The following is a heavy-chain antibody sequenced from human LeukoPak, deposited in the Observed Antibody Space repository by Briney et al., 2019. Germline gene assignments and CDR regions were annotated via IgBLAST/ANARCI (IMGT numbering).Heavy chain of an antibody. CDR3: ARASYDFWSGYYLNY. D-gene: IGHD3-3*01. J-gene: IGHJ4*02. CDR2: IYYSGST. CDR1: SGSISSYY. V-gene: IGHV4-59*01. Sequence: SETLSLTCTVSSGSISSYYWSWIRQPPGKGLEWIGYIYYSGSTNYNPSLKSRVTISVDTSKNQFPLKLSSVTAADTAVYYCARASYDFWSGYYLNYWGQGTLVTVSS.